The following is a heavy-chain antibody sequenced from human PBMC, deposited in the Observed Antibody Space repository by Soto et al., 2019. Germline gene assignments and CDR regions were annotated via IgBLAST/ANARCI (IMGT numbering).Heavy chain of an antibody. D-gene: IGHD6-19*01. V-gene: IGHV3-23*01. J-gene: IGHJ4*02. CDR1: GFTFTNYA. Sequence: VQLLESGGGSVQPGGSLRLSCAASGFTFTNYAMSWVRQAPGKGLECVSVISGSGGNTYYADSVKGRFTISRDNSRDTLYLQMNSLRAEDTAVYPCATKEYSGGWYAVDYWGQGTLVTVSS. CDR3: ATKEYSGGWYAVDY. CDR2: ISGSGGNT.